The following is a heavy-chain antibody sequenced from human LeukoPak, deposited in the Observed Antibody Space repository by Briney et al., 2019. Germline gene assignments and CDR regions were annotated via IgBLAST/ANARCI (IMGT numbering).Heavy chain of an antibody. J-gene: IGHJ4*02. CDR3: ARDEEGWLQLVEKPFDY. V-gene: IGHV3-21*01. CDR1: GFTFSSYS. CDR2: ISSSSYI. D-gene: IGHD5-24*01. Sequence: GGSLRLSCAASGFTFSSYSMNWVRQAPGKGLEWVSSISSSSYIYYADSVKGRFTISRDNAKNSLYLQMNGLRAEDTAVYYCARDEEGWLQLVEKPFDYWGQGTLVTVSS.